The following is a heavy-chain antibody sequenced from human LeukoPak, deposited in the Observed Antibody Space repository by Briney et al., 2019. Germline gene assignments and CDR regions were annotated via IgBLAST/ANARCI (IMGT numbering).Heavy chain of an antibody. J-gene: IGHJ4*02. D-gene: IGHD3-3*01. CDR1: GGSISSHY. CDR2: IYYSGST. V-gene: IGHV4-59*11. CDR3: ARSGRRYDFWSGYHPGPFDY. Sequence: SETLSLTCTVSGGSISSHYWSWIRQPPGKGLEWIGYIYYSGSTNYNPSLKSRVTISVDTSKNQFSLKLSSVTAADTAVYYCARSGRRYDFWSGYHPGPFDYWGQGTLVTVSS.